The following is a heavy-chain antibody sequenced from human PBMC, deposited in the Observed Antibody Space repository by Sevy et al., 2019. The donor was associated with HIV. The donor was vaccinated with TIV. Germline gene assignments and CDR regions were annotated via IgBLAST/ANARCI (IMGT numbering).Heavy chain of an antibody. CDR2: IKSKTDGGTT. J-gene: IGHJ6*02. D-gene: IGHD2-15*01. CDR1: GFTFSNAW. CDR3: TTPPCSGGSCYSQYYYYYYGMHV. Sequence: GGSLRLSCAASGFTFSNAWMSWVRQAPGKGLEWVGRIKSKTDGGTTDYAAPVKGRFTISRDDSKNTLYLQMNSLKTEDTAVYYCTTPPCSGGSCYSQYYYYYYGMHVWGQGTTVTVSS. V-gene: IGHV3-15*01.